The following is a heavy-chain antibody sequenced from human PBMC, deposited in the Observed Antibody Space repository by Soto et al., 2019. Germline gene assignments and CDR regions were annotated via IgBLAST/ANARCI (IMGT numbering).Heavy chain of an antibody. CDR2: INPSGGST. CDR1: GYTFTSYY. J-gene: IGHJ3*02. CDR3: ARVGFMIAFGGVTPYAFDI. Sequence: GASVKVSCKASGYTFTSYYMHWVRQAPGQGLEWMGIINPSGGSTSYAQKFQGRVTMTRDTSTSTVYMELSSLRSEDTAVYYCARVGFMIAFGGVTPYAFDIWGQGTMVT. D-gene: IGHD3-16*01. V-gene: IGHV1-46*03.